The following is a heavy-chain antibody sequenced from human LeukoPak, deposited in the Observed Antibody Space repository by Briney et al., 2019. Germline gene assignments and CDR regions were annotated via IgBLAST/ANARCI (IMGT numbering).Heavy chain of an antibody. V-gene: IGHV4-4*07. CDR3: ARDRPVVPAAFDS. D-gene: IGHD2-2*01. Sequence: PSETLSLTCTVSGGSISSYYWSWTRQPAGKGLEWIGRIYSSGSSNYNPSLKSRVTMSVDASKNQFSLKLSSVTAADTAVYYCARDRPVVPAAFDSWGQGTLVTVSS. J-gene: IGHJ4*02. CDR2: IYSSGSS. CDR1: GGSISSYY.